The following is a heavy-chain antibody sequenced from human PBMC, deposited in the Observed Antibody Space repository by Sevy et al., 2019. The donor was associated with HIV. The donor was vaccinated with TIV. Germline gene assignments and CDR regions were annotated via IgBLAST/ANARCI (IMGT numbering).Heavy chain of an antibody. Sequence: ASVKVSCKASGYTFTSYGISWVRQAPGQGLEWMGWISAYNGNTNYAQKLQGRVTMTTDTSTSTAYMELRSLSSDDTAVYYCARDLMSFRTYGSGSPFDYWGQGTLVTVSS. D-gene: IGHD3-10*01. CDR3: ARDLMSFRTYGSGSPFDY. V-gene: IGHV1-18*01. CDR1: GYTFTSYG. CDR2: ISAYNGNT. J-gene: IGHJ4*02.